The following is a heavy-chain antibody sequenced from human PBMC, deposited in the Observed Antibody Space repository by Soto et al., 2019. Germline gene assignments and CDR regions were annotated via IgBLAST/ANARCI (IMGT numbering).Heavy chain of an antibody. CDR3: ARGVTIFGVVLDYYMDV. Sequence: ASETLSLTCTVSGGSISSSSYYWGWIRQPPGKGLEWIGSIYYSGSTYYNPSLKSRVTISVDTSKNQFSLKLSSVTAADTAVYYCARGVTIFGVVLDYYMDVWGKGTTVTVS. V-gene: IGHV4-39*07. J-gene: IGHJ6*03. D-gene: IGHD3-3*01. CDR1: GGSISSSSYY. CDR2: IYYSGST.